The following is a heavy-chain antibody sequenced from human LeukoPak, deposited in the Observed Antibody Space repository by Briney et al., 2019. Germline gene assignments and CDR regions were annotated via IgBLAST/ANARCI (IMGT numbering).Heavy chain of an antibody. CDR2: ISWNSGSI. Sequence: GGSLRLSCAASGFTFDDYAMHWVRQAPGKGLEWVSGISWNSGSIGYADSVKGRFTISRDNAKNSLYLQMNSLRTEDTAVYYCAKDVAYTFDYWGQGTLVTVSS. V-gene: IGHV3-9*01. CDR1: GFTFDDYA. D-gene: IGHD3-16*01. J-gene: IGHJ4*02. CDR3: AKDVAYTFDY.